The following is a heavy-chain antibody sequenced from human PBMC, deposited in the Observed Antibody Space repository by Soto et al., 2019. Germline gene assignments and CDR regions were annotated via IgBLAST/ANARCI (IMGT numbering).Heavy chain of an antibody. V-gene: IGHV1-18*01. CDR3: ARDRGKDYYDSSGYPWFDP. CDR1: GYTFTSYG. CDR2: ISAYNGNT. J-gene: IGHJ5*02. Sequence: ASVKVSCKASGYTFTSYGISWVRQAPGQGLEWMGWISAYNGNTNYAQKLQGRVTMTTDTSTSTAYMELRSLRSDDTAVYYCARDRGKDYYDSSGYPWFDPWGQGTLVTVSS. D-gene: IGHD3-22*01.